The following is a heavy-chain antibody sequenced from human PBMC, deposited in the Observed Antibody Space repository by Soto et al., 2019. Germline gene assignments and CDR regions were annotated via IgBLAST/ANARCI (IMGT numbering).Heavy chain of an antibody. Sequence: SETLSLTCTVSGGSISSYYWSWIRQPPGKGLEWIGYIYYSGSTNYNPSLKSRVTISVDTSKNQFSLKLSSVTAADTAVYYCARAGITIFGVVTHNWFDPWGQGTLVTVSS. CDR1: GGSISSYY. J-gene: IGHJ5*02. D-gene: IGHD3-3*01. CDR3: ARAGITIFGVVTHNWFDP. CDR2: IYYSGST. V-gene: IGHV4-59*01.